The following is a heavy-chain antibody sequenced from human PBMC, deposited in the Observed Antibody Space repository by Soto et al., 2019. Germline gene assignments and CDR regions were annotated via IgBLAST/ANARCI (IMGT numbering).Heavy chain of an antibody. V-gene: IGHV3-21*01. CDR2: ISSSSSYI. Sequence: GGSLRLSYAASGFTFSSYSMNWVRQAPGKGLEWVSSISSSSSYIYYADSVKGRFTISRDNAKNSLYLQMNSLRAEDTAVYYCARGLRLRGMDVWGQGTTVTVSS. J-gene: IGHJ6*02. CDR3: ARGLRLRGMDV. D-gene: IGHD5-12*01. CDR1: GFTFSSYS.